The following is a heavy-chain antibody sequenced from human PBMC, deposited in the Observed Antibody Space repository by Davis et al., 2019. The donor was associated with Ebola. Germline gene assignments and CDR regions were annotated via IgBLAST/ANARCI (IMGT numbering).Heavy chain of an antibody. Sequence: SVKVSCKASGYTFTTYAIHWVRQAPGQGLEWMGRIIPFLGKGDYAQKFQDRVTITADRSSSTAYMELRSLRSEDTATYYCAREGSPSFGVDVWGQGTTVTVSS. V-gene: IGHV1-69*04. J-gene: IGHJ6*02. CDR2: IIPFLGKG. CDR1: GYTFTTYA. CDR3: AREGSPSFGVDV. D-gene: IGHD3-3*01.